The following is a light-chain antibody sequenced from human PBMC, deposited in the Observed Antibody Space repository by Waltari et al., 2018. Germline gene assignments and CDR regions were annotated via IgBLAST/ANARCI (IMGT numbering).Light chain of an antibody. V-gene: IGLV3-19*01. J-gene: IGLJ3*02. CDR2: GKT. Sequence: SSEPTQDPAVSVALGQTVRITCQGDSLSSYYASWYQHKPGQTPGLGILGKTNRPPGIPDRFAGPSARNTASLTVPGAQTEEAADYYCNPRDSGGNPSWVFGGGTKLPVL. CDR1: SLSSYY. CDR3: NPRDSGGNPSWV.